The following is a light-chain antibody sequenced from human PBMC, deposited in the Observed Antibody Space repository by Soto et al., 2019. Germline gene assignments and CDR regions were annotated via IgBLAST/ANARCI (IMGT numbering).Light chain of an antibody. V-gene: IGLV2-14*01. CDR1: SSDVGGYNY. CDR3: SSYTSSSTRV. CDR2: EVS. Sequence: QSALTQPASVSGSPGQSITISCTGTSSDVGGYNYVSWYQQHPGKAPKLMIYEVSNRSSGVSNRFSGSKSGNTASLTISGLQAEDEAHYYCSSYTSSSTRVFGGGTKLTVL. J-gene: IGLJ3*02.